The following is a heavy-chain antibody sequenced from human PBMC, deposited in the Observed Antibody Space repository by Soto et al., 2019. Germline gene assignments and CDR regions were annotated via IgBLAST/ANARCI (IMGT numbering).Heavy chain of an antibody. V-gene: IGHV1-18*01. CDR2: ISTDNGNT. CDR1: GYTFTSSG. D-gene: IGHD3-3*01. J-gene: IGHJ6*02. CDR3: ARDQGITTFGVYSMYYYGMDV. Sequence: QVQLVQSGAEVKKPGASVKVSCKASGYTFTSSGISWVRQAPGQGLEWMGWISTDNGNTNYAQHLQGRVSMPTDTATRTAYMDLRSLRSDDTAVYYCARDQGITTFGVYSMYYYGMDVWGQGTTVTVSS.